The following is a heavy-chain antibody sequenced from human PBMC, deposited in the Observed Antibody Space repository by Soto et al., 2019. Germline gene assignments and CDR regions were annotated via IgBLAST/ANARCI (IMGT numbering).Heavy chain of an antibody. Sequence: QVQLQESGPGLVKPSQTLSLTCTVSGGSISSGDYYWSWIRQPPGKGLEWIGYIYYSGSTYYNPSLKSRVTISVDTSKNQISLKLNSVTPADTAVYYCARAGGYSYGTFDFWGQGTLITVSS. CDR1: GGSISSGDYY. CDR3: ARAGGYSYGTFDF. D-gene: IGHD5-18*01. V-gene: IGHV4-30-4*01. J-gene: IGHJ4*02. CDR2: IYYSGST.